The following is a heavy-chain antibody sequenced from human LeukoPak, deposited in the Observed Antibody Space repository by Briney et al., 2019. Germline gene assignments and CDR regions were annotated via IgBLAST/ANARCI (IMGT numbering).Heavy chain of an antibody. D-gene: IGHD6-6*01. Sequence: PGGSLRLSRAASGFIFSNYAMHWVRQAPGKGLEWVTFIRYDGSNKYYAESVKGRFTISRDNSKNTLYLQMNSLRAEDTAVYYCAKAIHSSSSGVVDYWGQGTLVTVSS. CDR2: IRYDGSNK. CDR1: GFIFSNYA. CDR3: AKAIHSSSSGVVDY. V-gene: IGHV3-30*02. J-gene: IGHJ4*02.